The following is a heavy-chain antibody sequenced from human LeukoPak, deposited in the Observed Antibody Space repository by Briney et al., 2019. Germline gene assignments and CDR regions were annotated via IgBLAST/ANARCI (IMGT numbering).Heavy chain of an antibody. V-gene: IGHV4-31*03. CDR1: GGSISSGGYY. CDR2: IYYSGST. D-gene: IGHD3-10*01. J-gene: IGHJ4*02. CDR3: ARVRSRIVGVDY. Sequence: SETLSLTCTVSGGSISSGGYYWSWIRQHPGKGLEWIGYIYYSGSTYYNPSLKSRVTISVDTSKNQFSLKLSSVTAADTAVYYCARVRSRIVGVDYWGQGTLVTVSS.